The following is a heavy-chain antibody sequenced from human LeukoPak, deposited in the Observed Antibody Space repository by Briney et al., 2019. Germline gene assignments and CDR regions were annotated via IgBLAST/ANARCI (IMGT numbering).Heavy chain of an antibody. CDR2: ISGSGGST. Sequence: PGGSLRLSCAASGFTFSSYAMSWVRQAPGKGLEWVSAISGSGGSTYYADSVKGRFTISRDNSKNTLYLQMNSLRAEDTAVYYCAKTKRSSYGDYVLTDYFQHWGQGTLVTVSS. V-gene: IGHV3-23*01. CDR1: GFTFSSYA. CDR3: AKTKRSSYGDYVLTDYFQH. D-gene: IGHD4-17*01. J-gene: IGHJ1*01.